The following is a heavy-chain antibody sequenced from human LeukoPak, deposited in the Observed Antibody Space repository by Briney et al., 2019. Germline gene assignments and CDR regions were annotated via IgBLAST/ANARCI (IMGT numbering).Heavy chain of an antibody. CDR2: ISWNSGSI. CDR1: GFTFDDYA. J-gene: IGHJ4*02. V-gene: IGHV3-9*01. D-gene: IGHD2-21*02. CDR3: AKDKGDSYFDY. Sequence: PGGSLRLSCAASGFTFDDYAMHWVRHAPGKGLEWVSGISWNSGSIGYADSVKGRFTISRDNAKNSLYLQMNSLRAEDTALYYCAKDKGDSYFDYWGQGTLVTVSS.